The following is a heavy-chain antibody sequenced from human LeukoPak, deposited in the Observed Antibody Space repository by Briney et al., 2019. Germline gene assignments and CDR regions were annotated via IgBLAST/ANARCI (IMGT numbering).Heavy chain of an antibody. Sequence: IKQDGSEKYYVDSVKGRFTISRDNAKNSLYLQMNSLRAEDTAVYYCARDKWRDGYNLPLDYWGQGTLVTVSS. CDR2: IKQDGSEK. D-gene: IGHD5-24*01. CDR3: ARDKWRDGYNLPLDY. J-gene: IGHJ4*02. V-gene: IGHV3-7*01.